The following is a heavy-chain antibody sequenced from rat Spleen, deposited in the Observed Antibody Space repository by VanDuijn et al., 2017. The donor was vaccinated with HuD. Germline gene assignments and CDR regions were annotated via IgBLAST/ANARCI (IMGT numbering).Heavy chain of an antibody. J-gene: IGHJ4*01. CDR3: ARHGWGYGVMDA. CDR1: GFTFSTFP. D-gene: IGHD4-3*01. V-gene: IGHV5-25*01. Sequence: EVQLVESGGGLVQPGRSLKLSCAASGFTFSTFPMAWVRQAPTKGLEWVASIRPSGDPTYYRDSVKGRFTFTRDNAQGILYLQLDSLRSEDTATYYCARHGWGYGVMDAWGQGASVTVSS. CDR2: IRPSGDPT.